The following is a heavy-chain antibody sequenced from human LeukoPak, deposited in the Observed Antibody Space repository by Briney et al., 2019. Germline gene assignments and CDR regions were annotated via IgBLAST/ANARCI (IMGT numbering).Heavy chain of an antibody. CDR3: ARFPEGSSTWSIDF. CDR1: GFTLSSCS. D-gene: IGHD6-13*01. V-gene: IGHV3-21*01. Sequence: AGSLRLSCAASGFTLSSCSMNWVRQAPGKGLEWVSSISRSSGYVFYADSIKGRFTVSRDNSKNSLYLQMNTLRAEDTAVYYCARFPEGSSTWSIDFWGQGTLVTVSS. CDR2: ISRSSGYV. J-gene: IGHJ4*02.